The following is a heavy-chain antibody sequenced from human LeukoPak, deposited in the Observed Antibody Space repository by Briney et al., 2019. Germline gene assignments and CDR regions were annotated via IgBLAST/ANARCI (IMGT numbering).Heavy chain of an antibody. CDR3: ARTKTGGITMVRGVPFDY. Sequence: SETLSLTCAVYGGSFSGYYWSWIRQPPGKGLEWIGKINHSGSTNYNPSLKSRVTISVDTSKNQFSLKLSSVTAADTAVYYCARTKTGGITMVRGVPFDYWGQGTLVTVSS. J-gene: IGHJ4*02. CDR1: GGSFSGYY. CDR2: INHSGST. D-gene: IGHD3-10*01. V-gene: IGHV4-34*01.